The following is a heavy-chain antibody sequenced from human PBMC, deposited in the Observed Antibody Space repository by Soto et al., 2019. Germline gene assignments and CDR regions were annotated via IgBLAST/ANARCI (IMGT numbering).Heavy chain of an antibody. CDR3: ARCPPLQTGDYGMDV. CDR1: GFTFSSYS. J-gene: IGHJ6*02. Sequence: PGGSLRLSCAASGFTFSSYSMDWVRQAPGKGLEWVSSISSSSSYIYYADSVKGRFTISRDNAKNSLYLQMNSLRAEDTAVYYCARCPPLQTGDYGMDVWGQGTTVTVSS. V-gene: IGHV3-21*01. CDR2: ISSSSSYI. D-gene: IGHD7-27*01.